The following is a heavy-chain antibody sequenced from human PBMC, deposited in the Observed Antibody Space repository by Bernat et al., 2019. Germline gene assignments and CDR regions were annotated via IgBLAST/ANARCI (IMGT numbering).Heavy chain of an antibody. Sequence: EVQLVESGGGLVQPGGSLRLSCAASGFTFSSVWMSWVRQVPGKGLEGGANIEQDGREMFYVDSVKGRFTISRDNSKNSLYLQMNSLRAEDTAVYYCARGPGVERYFDYWGQGTLVTVSS. V-gene: IGHV3-7*01. J-gene: IGHJ4*02. CDR1: GFTFSSVW. D-gene: IGHD1-1*01. CDR3: ARGPGVERYFDY. CDR2: IEQDGREM.